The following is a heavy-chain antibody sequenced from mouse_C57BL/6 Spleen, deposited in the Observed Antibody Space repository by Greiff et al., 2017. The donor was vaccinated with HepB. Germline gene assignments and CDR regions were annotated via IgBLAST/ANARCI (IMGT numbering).Heavy chain of an antibody. Sequence: VQLKESGPELVKPGASVKISCKASGYSFTDYNMNWVKQSNGKSLEWIGVINPNYGTTSYNQKFKGKATLTVDQSSSTAYMQLNSLTSEDSAVYYCARSWAPETTEAMDYWGQGTSVTVSS. CDR1: GYSFTDYN. CDR2: INPNYGTT. J-gene: IGHJ4*01. D-gene: IGHD1-1*01. V-gene: IGHV1-39*01. CDR3: ARSWAPETTEAMDY.